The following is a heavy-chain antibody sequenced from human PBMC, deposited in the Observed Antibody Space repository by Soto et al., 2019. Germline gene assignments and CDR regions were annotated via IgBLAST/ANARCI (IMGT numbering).Heavy chain of an antibody. J-gene: IGHJ4*02. CDR3: AKRYYDILTGYYMDFDY. CDR2: ISYDASNK. D-gene: IGHD3-9*01. V-gene: IGHV3-30*18. Sequence: PGGSLRLSCAASGFTFSSYAMHWVRQAPGKGLEWVAVISYDASNKYYTDSVKGRFTISRDNSKNTLYLQMNSLRAEDTAVYYCAKRYYDILTGYYMDFDYWGQGTLVTVSS. CDR1: GFTFSSYA.